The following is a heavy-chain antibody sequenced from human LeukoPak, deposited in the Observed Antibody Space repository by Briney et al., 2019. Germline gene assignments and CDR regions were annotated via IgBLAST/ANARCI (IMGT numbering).Heavy chain of an antibody. V-gene: IGHV4-59*11. D-gene: IGHD3-22*01. CDR2: IYDSGST. Sequence: PSETLSLTCTVSGGSISSHDWGWIRQPPGKGLEWIGYIYDSGSTTYNPSLKSRVTILVDTSKDQVSLKLSSVTAADTAVYYCARGRGGRYYDISRYNYFDYWGQGSLVSVSS. J-gene: IGHJ4*02. CDR1: GGSISSHD. CDR3: ARGRGGRYYDISRYNYFDY.